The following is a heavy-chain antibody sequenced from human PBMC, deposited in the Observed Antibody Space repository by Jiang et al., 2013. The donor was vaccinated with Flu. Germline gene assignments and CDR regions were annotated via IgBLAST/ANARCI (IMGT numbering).Heavy chain of an antibody. CDR2: IIPILGIA. CDR1: GGTFSSYT. D-gene: IGHD1-1*01. V-gene: IGHV1-69*04. CDR3: AGELERRIFDY. Sequence: SGAEVKKPGSSVKVSCKASGGTFSSYTISWVRQAPGQGLEWMGRIIPILGIANYAQKFQGRVTITADKSTSTAYMELSSLRSEDTAVYYCAGELERRIFDYWGQGTLVTVSS. J-gene: IGHJ4*02.